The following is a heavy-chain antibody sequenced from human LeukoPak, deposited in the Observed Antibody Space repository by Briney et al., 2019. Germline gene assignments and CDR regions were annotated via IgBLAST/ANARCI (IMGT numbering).Heavy chain of an antibody. J-gene: IGHJ4*02. CDR1: GGSFSGYY. CDR3: ARGAAVGATPFDY. V-gene: IGHV4-34*01. CDR2: INHSGST. D-gene: IGHD1-26*01. Sequence: SETLSLTCAVYGGSFSGYYWSWIRQPPAKGLEWIGEINHSGSTNYNPSLKSRVTISVDTYKNKFSLQLSSVTAAGTAVYYFARGAAVGATPFDYWGQGTLVTVSS.